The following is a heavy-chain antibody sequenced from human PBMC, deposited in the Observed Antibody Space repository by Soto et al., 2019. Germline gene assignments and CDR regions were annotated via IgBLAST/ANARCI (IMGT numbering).Heavy chain of an antibody. V-gene: IGHV3-33*08. CDR1: GFTFSSYG. Sequence: SLRLPCAPSGFTFSSYGMHWVRQAPGKGAEWGGGIWDCGSNKYYADSVKGRFTISRDNSKNTLYLQMNSLRAEDTAVFYCARDTISYDSSGYYRDYWGQGTLVTVSS. CDR2: IWDCGSNK. J-gene: IGHJ4*02. CDR3: ARDTISYDSSGYYRDY. D-gene: IGHD3-22*01.